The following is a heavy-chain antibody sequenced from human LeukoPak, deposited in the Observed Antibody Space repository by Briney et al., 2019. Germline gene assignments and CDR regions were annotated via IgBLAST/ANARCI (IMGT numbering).Heavy chain of an antibody. Sequence: ASVKVSCKASGYTFTGYYMHWVRQAPGQGLEWMGWINPNSGGTNYAQKFQGRVTMTRDTSISTAYMELSRLRSDDTAVYYCARDRDEYYYDSSGYLYGYWGQGTLVTVS. CDR1: GYTFTGYY. V-gene: IGHV1-2*02. D-gene: IGHD3-22*01. CDR3: ARDRDEYYYDSSGYLYGY. CDR2: INPNSGGT. J-gene: IGHJ4*02.